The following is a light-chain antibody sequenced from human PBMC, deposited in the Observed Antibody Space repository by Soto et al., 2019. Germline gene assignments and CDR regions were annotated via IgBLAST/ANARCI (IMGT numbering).Light chain of an antibody. V-gene: IGKV3-15*01. J-gene: IGKJ1*01. Sequence: EIVMTQSPATLSLSAGERATLSCMASQSVSSNLAWYQQKPGQAPRLLIYDASTRATGIPARFSGSGSGTDFTLTISGLQSEDFAVYYCQQYNNWPQTFGQGTKVDIK. CDR1: QSVSSN. CDR2: DAS. CDR3: QQYNNWPQT.